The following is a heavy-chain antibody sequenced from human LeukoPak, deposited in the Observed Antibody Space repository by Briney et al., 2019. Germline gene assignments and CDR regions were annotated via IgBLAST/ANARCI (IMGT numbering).Heavy chain of an antibody. CDR2: INHSGST. D-gene: IGHD2-15*01. Sequence: PSETLSLTCAVYGGSFSGYYWSWIRQPPGKGLEWIGEINHSGSTNYNPSLKSRVTISVDTSKNQFSLKLSSVTAADTAVYYCARAYRGYCSGGSCYRRGLDYWGQGTLVTVSS. J-gene: IGHJ4*02. CDR3: ARAYRGYCSGGSCYRRGLDY. V-gene: IGHV4-34*01. CDR1: GGSFSGYY.